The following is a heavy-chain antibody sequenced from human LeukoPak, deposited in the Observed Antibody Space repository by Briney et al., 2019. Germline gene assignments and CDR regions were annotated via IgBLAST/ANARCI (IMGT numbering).Heavy chain of an antibody. V-gene: IGHV1-18*01. Sequence: ASVTVSCKASGYTFTSYGISWVRQAPGQGLEWMGWISAYNGNTNYAQKLQGRVTMTTDTSTSTAYMELRSLRSDDTAVYYCARVSGCSSTSCYVVQYYYYYGMDVWGQGTTVTVSS. D-gene: IGHD2-2*01. J-gene: IGHJ6*02. CDR1: GYTFTSYG. CDR2: ISAYNGNT. CDR3: ARVSGCSSTSCYVVQYYYYYGMDV.